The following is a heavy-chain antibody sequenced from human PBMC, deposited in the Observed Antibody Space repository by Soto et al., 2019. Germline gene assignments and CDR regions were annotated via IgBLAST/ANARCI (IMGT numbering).Heavy chain of an antibody. CDR2: VSSSSIYI. V-gene: IGHV3-21*01. CDR1: GFTFNTYI. J-gene: IGHJ4*02. CDR3: ARETYCSSTSCYLDY. Sequence: PGGSLRLSCAASGFTFNTYILAWVRQAPGRGLEWVSSVSSSSIYIHYGDSVKGRFTISRDNAQNSVYLQMDSLRADDTAVYYCARETYCSSTSCYLDYWGRGTLVTVSS. D-gene: IGHD2-2*01.